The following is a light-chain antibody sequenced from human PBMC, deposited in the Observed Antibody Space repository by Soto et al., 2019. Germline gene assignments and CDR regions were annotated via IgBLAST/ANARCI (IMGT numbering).Light chain of an antibody. CDR2: AAS. CDR1: QSISSY. CDR3: QLSSSTPWT. Sequence: IQMTQYTSSLSASVGDRVTITCRASQSISSYLNWYQQKPGKAPKLLIYAASSLQSGVPSRFSGIGSGTDFTLTISSLQPEDFATYYCQLSSSTPWTFGQGTNVDIK. J-gene: IGKJ1*01. V-gene: IGKV1-39*01.